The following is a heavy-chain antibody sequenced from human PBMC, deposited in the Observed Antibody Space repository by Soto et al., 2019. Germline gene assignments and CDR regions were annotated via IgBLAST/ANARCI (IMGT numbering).Heavy chain of an antibody. CDR1: GFTFSSYA. CDR3: AKAIPKTAFYDSSGYYYDY. CDR2: ISGSGGST. V-gene: IGHV3-23*01. J-gene: IGHJ4*02. D-gene: IGHD3-22*01. Sequence: PGGSLRLSCAASGFTFSSYAMSWVRQATGKGLEWVSAISGSGGSTYYADSVKGRFTISRDNSKNTLYLQMNSLRAEDTAVYYCAKAIPKTAFYDSSGYYYDYWGQGTLVTVSS.